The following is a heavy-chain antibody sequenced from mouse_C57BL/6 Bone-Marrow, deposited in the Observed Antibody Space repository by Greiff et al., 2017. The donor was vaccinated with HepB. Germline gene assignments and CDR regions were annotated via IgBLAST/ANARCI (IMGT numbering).Heavy chain of an antibody. Sequence: DVKLQESGAELVKPGASVKLSCTASGFNIKDYYMHWVKQRTEQGLEWIGRIDPEDGETKYAPKFQGKATITADTSSNTAYLQLSSLTSEDTAVYYCARRQLRSAWFAYWGQGTLVTVSA. CDR3: ARRQLRSAWFAY. V-gene: IGHV14-2*01. CDR1: GFNIKDYY. D-gene: IGHD3-2*02. J-gene: IGHJ3*01. CDR2: IDPEDGET.